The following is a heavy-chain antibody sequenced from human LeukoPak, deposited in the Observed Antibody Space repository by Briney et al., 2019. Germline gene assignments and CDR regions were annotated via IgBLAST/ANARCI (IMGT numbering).Heavy chain of an antibody. CDR3: AKGPNDDSNYLFDH. Sequence: PGGSLRLSCAVSGFTVSTNHMTWVRQAPGKGLEWVSAINDVDTPYYADTVRGRFTISRDSANNTLYLQMKRLRAEDTAVYHCAKGPNDDSNYLFDHWGQGTLVTVSS. CDR2: INDVDTP. J-gene: IGHJ5*02. CDR1: GFTVSTNH. D-gene: IGHD4-11*01. V-gene: IGHV3-53*01.